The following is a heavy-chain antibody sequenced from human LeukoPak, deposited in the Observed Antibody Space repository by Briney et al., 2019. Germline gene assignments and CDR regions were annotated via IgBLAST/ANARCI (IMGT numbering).Heavy chain of an antibody. V-gene: IGHV4-38-2*01. D-gene: IGHD2-2*01. Sequence: SETLSLTCAVSGYSISSGYQWAWIRQSPGKGLEWIGSIYHSGSAHYNPSLKSRVTISVETSKNQFSLKMYSVTAADTAVYYCARNPRWLTPDCTSTSCYENYFDPWGQGTLVTVSS. CDR1: GYSISSGYQ. J-gene: IGHJ5*02. CDR3: ARNPRWLTPDCTSTSCYENYFDP. CDR2: IYHSGSA.